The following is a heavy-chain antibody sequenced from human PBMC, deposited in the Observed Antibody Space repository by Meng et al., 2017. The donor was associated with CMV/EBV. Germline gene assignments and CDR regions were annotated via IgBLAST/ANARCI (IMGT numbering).Heavy chain of an antibody. Sequence: EGSLRLSCAASGFTFSSYAMSWVRQAPGKGLEWVSVIYSGGSSTYYADSVKGRFTISRDNSKNTLYLQMNSLRAEDTAVYYCAYQRRTYYYYGMDVWGQGTTVTVSS. J-gene: IGHJ6*02. CDR2: IYSGGSST. CDR1: GFTFSSYA. D-gene: IGHD2-2*01. V-gene: IGHV3-23*03. CDR3: AYQRRTYYYYGMDV.